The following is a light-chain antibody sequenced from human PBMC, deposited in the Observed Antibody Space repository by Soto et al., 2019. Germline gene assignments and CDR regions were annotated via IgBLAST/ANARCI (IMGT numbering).Light chain of an antibody. J-gene: IGKJ1*01. CDR2: AAS. CDR1: RGIRND. CDR3: LQDYNYPRT. V-gene: IGKV1-6*01. Sequence: AIQMTQSPSSLSASVGDRVTITCRASRGIRNDLGWYQQKPGKAPKLLIYAASSLQSGVPSRFSGSGSGTDFTLTINSLQPEDFATYYCLQDYNYPRTFGQGTKVEIK.